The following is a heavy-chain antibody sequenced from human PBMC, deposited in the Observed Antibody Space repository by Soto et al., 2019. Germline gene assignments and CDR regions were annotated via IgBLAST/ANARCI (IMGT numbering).Heavy chain of an antibody. D-gene: IGHD5-12*01. V-gene: IGHV4-30-4*01. Sequence: ASETLSLTCTVSGGSISSGDYYWSWIRQPPGKGLEWIGYIYYSGSTYYNPSLKSRVTISVDTSKNQFSLKLSSVTAADTAVYYCAAYSGYFYYFDYWGQGTLVTVSS. CDR2: IYYSGST. CDR1: GGSISSGDYY. CDR3: AAYSGYFYYFDY. J-gene: IGHJ4*02.